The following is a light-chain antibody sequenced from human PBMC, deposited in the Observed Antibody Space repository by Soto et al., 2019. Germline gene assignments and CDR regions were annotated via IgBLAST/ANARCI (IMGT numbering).Light chain of an antibody. CDR3: QQYYSYPYT. CDR1: QGISSY. CDR2: AAS. J-gene: IGKJ2*01. V-gene: IGKV1-8*01. Sequence: AIRMTQSPSSFSASTGDRVTITCRASQGISSYLAWYQQKPGKAPKLLIYAASTLQSGVPSRFSGSVSGTDFTLTIRCLQSEDVATYYCQQYYSYPYTFGQGTKLEIK.